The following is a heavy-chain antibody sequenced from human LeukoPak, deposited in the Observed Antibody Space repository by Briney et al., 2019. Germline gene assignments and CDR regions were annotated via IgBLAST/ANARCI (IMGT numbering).Heavy chain of an antibody. Sequence: GAVKVSCKASVYTFTSYDRNGVRPATGEGGGWVGWMNPNSGKEGYAQKFQGRVTMTRNTSISKAYMELSSLRYEDTAVYYCARGLKYQLLYGDDYWGQGTLVTVSS. V-gene: IGHV1-8*01. CDR1: VYTFTSYD. CDR2: MNPNSGKE. D-gene: IGHD2-2*02. CDR3: ARGLKYQLLYGDDY. J-gene: IGHJ4*02.